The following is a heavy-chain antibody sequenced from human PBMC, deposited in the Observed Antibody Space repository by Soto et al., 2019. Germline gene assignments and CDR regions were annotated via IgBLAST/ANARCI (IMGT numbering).Heavy chain of an antibody. Sequence: QVHLVQSGVEVKTPGASVKVSCQASGYTFFTYDISWVRQAPGQGLEWMGWISTYSGDTKYAQKFQGRVTMTTDTSTTTADLGRRSLRSDDTAGYYCARHHGPATSENWFTPWGQGTLVTVSS. CDR1: GYTFFTYD. V-gene: IGHV1-18*01. CDR2: ISTYSGDT. CDR3: ARHHGPATSENWFTP. D-gene: IGHD4-17*01. J-gene: IGHJ5*02.